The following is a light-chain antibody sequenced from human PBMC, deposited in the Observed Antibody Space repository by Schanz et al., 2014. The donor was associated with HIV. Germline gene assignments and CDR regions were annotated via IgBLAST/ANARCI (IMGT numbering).Light chain of an antibody. Sequence: QSALTQPPSASGSPGQSVTISCTGTSSDVGGYNYVSWYQQHPGKAPKLMIYEGSKRPSGVSNRVSGSKSGNTASLTISGLQAEDEADYYCCSYTTTSTYVFGAGTKLTVL. V-gene: IGLV2-14*01. J-gene: IGLJ1*01. CDR2: EGS. CDR1: SSDVGGYNY. CDR3: CSYTTTSTYV.